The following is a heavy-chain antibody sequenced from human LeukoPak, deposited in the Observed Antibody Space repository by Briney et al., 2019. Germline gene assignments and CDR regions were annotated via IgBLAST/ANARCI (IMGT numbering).Heavy chain of an antibody. CDR1: GFTFDDYA. V-gene: IGHV3-9*01. CDR3: AKDIASVSAAGSGFEN. Sequence: PGGSLRLSCAASGFTFDDYAMHWVRQAPGKGLEWVSGIRWNSGSIGYADSVKGRFTISRDNAKNSLYLQMNSLRAEDTAFYYCAKDIASVSAAGSGFENWGQGTLVTVSS. CDR2: IRWNSGSI. D-gene: IGHD6-13*01. J-gene: IGHJ4*02.